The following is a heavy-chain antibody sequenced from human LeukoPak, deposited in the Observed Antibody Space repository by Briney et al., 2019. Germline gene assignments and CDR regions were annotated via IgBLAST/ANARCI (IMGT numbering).Heavy chain of an antibody. J-gene: IGHJ4*02. CDR1: GFTFTDYG. CDR2: INWNGGST. V-gene: IGHV3-20*01. Sequence: GGSLRLSCAASGFTFTDYGMSWVRQVPGKGLEWVSGINWNGGSTGYADSVKGRFTISRDNAKNSLYLQMNNLRPEDMALYHCARDHHLYANDNWGQGTLVTVSS. CDR3: ARDHHLYANDN. D-gene: IGHD5/OR15-5a*01.